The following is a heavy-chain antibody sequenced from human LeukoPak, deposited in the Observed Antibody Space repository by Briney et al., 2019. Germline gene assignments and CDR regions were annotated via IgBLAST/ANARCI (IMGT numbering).Heavy chain of an antibody. J-gene: IGHJ4*02. Sequence: GGSRRLSCAPSGMTFGSHWMSWVRQAPGRGREWVANINSDVSEKYYMDSVKGRFTISRDNAKTSLYLQMNSLRAEDSAVYYCARYCTFRTCSGTKFDSWGQGTLVTVSS. CDR1: GMTFGSHW. V-gene: IGHV3-7*01. CDR2: INSDVSEK. CDR3: ARYCTFRTCSGTKFDS. D-gene: IGHD1-1*01.